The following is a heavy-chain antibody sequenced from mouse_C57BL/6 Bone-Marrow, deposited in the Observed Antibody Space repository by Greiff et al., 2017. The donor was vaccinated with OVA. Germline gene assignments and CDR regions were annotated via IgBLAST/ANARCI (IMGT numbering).Heavy chain of an antibody. D-gene: IGHD1-1*01. CDR2: IWSDGST. CDR3: ARHGYYGSSYGWYFDV. V-gene: IGHV2-6-1*01. CDR1: GFSLTSYG. Sequence: VKLMESGPGLVAPSQSLSITCTVSGFSLTSYGVHWVRQPPGKGLEWLVVIWSDGSTTYNSALKSRLSISKDNSKSQVFLKMNSLQTDDTAMYYCARHGYYGSSYGWYFDVWGTGTTVTVSS. J-gene: IGHJ1*03.